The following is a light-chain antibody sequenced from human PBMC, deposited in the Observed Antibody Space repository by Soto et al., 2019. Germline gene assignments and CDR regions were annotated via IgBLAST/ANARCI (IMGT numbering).Light chain of an antibody. CDR3: QQYNNWLWT. Sequence: EIVMTQSPATLSVSPGERATLSCRASQNISSNLAWYQHKPRQAPSVLIDGASSRATGIPARFSGSGSGTEFTLSISSLQSEDFAVYYCQQYNNWLWTFGQGTKVEIK. CDR2: GAS. CDR1: QNISSN. J-gene: IGKJ1*01. V-gene: IGKV3-15*01.